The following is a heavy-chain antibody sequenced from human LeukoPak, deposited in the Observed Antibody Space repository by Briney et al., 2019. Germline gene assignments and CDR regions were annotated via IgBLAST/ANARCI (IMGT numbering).Heavy chain of an antibody. Sequence: SQTLSLTCAISGDSVSSNSAAWNWIRQSPSRGLEWLGRTYYRSKWYNDYAVSVKSRITINPDTSKNQFSLQLNSVTPEDTAVYYCAREPLQSIVGWGAFDYWGQGTLVTVSS. CDR1: GDSVSSNSAA. CDR3: AREPLQSIVGWGAFDY. V-gene: IGHV6-1*01. D-gene: IGHD2-21*01. J-gene: IGHJ4*02. CDR2: TYYRSKWYN.